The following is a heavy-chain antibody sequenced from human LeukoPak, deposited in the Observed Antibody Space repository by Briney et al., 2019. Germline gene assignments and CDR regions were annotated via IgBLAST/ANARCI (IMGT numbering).Heavy chain of an antibody. CDR2: IIPIFGIP. J-gene: IGHJ6*03. CDR1: GGTFRTFA. D-gene: IGHD6-25*01. Sequence: SVKVSCKSSGGTFRTFAISWVRQAPGQGLEWMGGIIPIFGIPDSAQKFQGRLTITADESTTTAYMELSSLRSDDTAIYYCGLSGNYYYYYMDVWGKGTTVTISS. V-gene: IGHV1-69*13. CDR3: GLSGNYYYYYMDV.